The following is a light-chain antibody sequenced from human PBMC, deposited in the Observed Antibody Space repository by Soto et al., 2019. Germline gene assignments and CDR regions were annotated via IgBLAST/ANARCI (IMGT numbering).Light chain of an antibody. V-gene: IGLV2-14*01. CDR2: DVS. CDR1: SSGVGGYNY. J-gene: IGLJ2*01. CDR3: TSYTSSDTHV. Sequence: QSVLTQPASVSGSPGQSITISCTGISSGVGGYNYVSWYQQHPGKAPKLMIYDVSNRPSGVSNRFSGSKTGDTASLTISGLQAEDEADYYCTSYTSSDTHVFXGGTQRTVL.